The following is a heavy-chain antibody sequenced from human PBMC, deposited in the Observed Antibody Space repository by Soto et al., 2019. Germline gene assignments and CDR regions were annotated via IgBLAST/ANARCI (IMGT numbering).Heavy chain of an antibody. J-gene: IGHJ6*02. CDR2: INHSGST. Sequence: SETLSLTXAVYGGSFSGYYWSWIRQPPGKGLEWIGEINHSGSTNYNPSLKSRVTISVDTSKNQFSLKLSSVTAADTAVYYCARGGVAAAGTLFGYYYYGMDVWGQGTTVTVSS. V-gene: IGHV4-34*01. CDR3: ARGGVAAAGTLFGYYYYGMDV. CDR1: GGSFSGYY. D-gene: IGHD6-13*01.